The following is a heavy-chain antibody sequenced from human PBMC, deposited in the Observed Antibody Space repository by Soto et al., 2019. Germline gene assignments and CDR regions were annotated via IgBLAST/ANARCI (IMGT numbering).Heavy chain of an antibody. CDR1: GFTFSDFG. V-gene: IGHV3-30*18. J-gene: IGHJ6*04. Sequence: QVQVVESGGGVVQPGRSLRLSCAASGFTFSDFGMHWVRQAPAKGLEWVAVISHDGSNKYYADSVTGRFTLSRDNSKNTLYLQMNSLRAEDTAVYYCAKDRVIWDYSLYSYYRMDVWGKGTTVTVSS. CDR3: AKDRVIWDYSLYSYYRMDV. CDR2: ISHDGSNK. D-gene: IGHD2-21*01.